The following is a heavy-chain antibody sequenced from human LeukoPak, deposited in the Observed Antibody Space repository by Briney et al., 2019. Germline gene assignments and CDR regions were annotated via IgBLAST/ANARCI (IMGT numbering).Heavy chain of an antibody. Sequence: GGSLRLSCAASGFTFSSYSMNWVRQAPGKGQDRVSSISSSSSYISYADSVKVRFTISRDNAKNSLYLQMNSLRAEDTAVYYCAIVGFHCSSSSCYGFMDVWGQGTRVSVSS. CDR3: AIVGFHCSSSSCYGFMDV. CDR2: ISSSSSYI. J-gene: IGHJ6*02. CDR1: GFTFSSYS. D-gene: IGHD2-2*01. V-gene: IGHV3-21*01.